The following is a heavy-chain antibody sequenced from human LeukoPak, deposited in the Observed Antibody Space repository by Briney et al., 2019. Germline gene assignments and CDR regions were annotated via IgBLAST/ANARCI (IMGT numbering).Heavy chain of an antibody. CDR2: IYPGDSDT. J-gene: IGHJ4*02. CDR1: GYIFTSYW. Sequence: GESLKISCKGSGYIFTSYWIGWVRQMPGKGLEWMGIIYPGDSDTRYSPSFQGHVTISADRSTSTAYLQWSSLKASDTAMYYCARSGYSNADDYWGQGTLVTVSS. D-gene: IGHD5-12*01. V-gene: IGHV5-51*01. CDR3: ARSGYSNADDY.